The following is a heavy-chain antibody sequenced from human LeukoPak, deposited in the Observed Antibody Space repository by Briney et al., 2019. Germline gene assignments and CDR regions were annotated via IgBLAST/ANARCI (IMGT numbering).Heavy chain of an antibody. CDR2: INHSGST. CDR1: GGSISSSDYY. D-gene: IGHD2-15*01. V-gene: IGHV4-39*07. J-gene: IGHJ4*02. CDR3: ARTAVVVPLHQN. Sequence: KSSETLSLTCTVSGGSISSSDYYWSWIRQPPGKGLEWIGEINHSGSTNYNPSLKSRVTISVDTSKNQFSLKLSSVTAADTAVYYCARTAVVVPLHQNWGQGTQVTVSS.